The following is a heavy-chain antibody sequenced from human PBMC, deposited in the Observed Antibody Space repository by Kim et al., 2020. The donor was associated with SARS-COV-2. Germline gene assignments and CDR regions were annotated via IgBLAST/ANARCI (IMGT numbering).Heavy chain of an antibody. D-gene: IGHD2-8*02. CDR3: ARDQVEGYWS. CDR1: GFSVSAIY. CDR2: IWRDGNT. Sequence: GGSLRLSCAASGFSVSAIYMNWVRQAPGKGLEWVSVIWRDGNTHYADSVKGRFTISRDISKNTVYLQMNSRRAEDTAMYYCARDQVEGYWSWGKGTLVTVSS. V-gene: IGHV3-66*01. J-gene: IGHJ5*02.